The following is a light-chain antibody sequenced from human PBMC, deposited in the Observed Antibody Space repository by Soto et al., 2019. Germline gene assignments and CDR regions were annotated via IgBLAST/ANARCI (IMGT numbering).Light chain of an antibody. CDR1: QSVSSSY. CDR2: GAS. J-gene: IGKJ1*01. CDR3: QQYDNSLWT. Sequence: EIVLTQSPGTLSLSPGERATLSCRASQSVSSSYLAWYQQKPGQAPRLLIYGASSRATGIPDRFSGSGSGTDFTLTISRPEPEDFAVYYCQQYDNSLWTFGQGTKVDIK. V-gene: IGKV3-20*01.